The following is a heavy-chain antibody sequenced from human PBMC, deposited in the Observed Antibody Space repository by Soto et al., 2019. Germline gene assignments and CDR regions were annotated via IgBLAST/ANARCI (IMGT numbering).Heavy chain of an antibody. CDR2: INHSGST. CDR3: ARGGRYYGSGSYYFDY. D-gene: IGHD3-10*01. J-gene: IGHJ4*02. CDR1: GGSFSGYY. V-gene: IGHV4-34*01. Sequence: PSETLSLTCAVYGGSFSGYYWSWIRQPPGKGLEWIGEINHSGSTNYNPSLKSRVTISVDTSKNQFSLKLSPVTAADTAVYYCARGGRYYGSGSYYFDYWGQGTLVTVSS.